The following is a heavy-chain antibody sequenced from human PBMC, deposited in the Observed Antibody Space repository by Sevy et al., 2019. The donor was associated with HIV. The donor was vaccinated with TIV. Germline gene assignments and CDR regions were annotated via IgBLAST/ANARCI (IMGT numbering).Heavy chain of an antibody. V-gene: IGHV3-74*01. CDR3: TIVYDITWNGHYFDY. J-gene: IGHJ4*02. D-gene: IGHD1-1*01. Sequence: GGSLRLSCAASGLTFSSYWMNWVRQAPGKGLVWVSRLSSDGSTTIYADSVKGRFTTSRDNAKNTLYLQINSLRAEDTAVYYCTIVYDITWNGHYFDYWGQGTLVTVSS. CDR2: LSSDGSTT. CDR1: GLTFSSYW.